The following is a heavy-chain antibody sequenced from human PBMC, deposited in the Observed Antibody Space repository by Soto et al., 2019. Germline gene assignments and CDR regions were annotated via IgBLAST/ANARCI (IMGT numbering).Heavy chain of an antibody. J-gene: IGHJ4*02. D-gene: IGHD1-26*01. CDR1: GFTFSSYA. CDR2: ISGSGGSA. V-gene: IGHV3-23*01. CDR3: AKANKVGATARYFDY. Sequence: GGSLRLSCAASGFTFSSYAMSWVRQAPGKGLEWVSAISGSGGSAYYADSVKGRFTISRDNSKNTLYLQMNSLRAEDTAVYYCAKANKVGATARYFDYWGQGTLVTVSS.